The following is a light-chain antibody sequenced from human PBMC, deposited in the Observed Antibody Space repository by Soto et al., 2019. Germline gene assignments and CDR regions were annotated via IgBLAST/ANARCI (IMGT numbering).Light chain of an antibody. CDR2: SNN. J-gene: IGLJ1*01. CDR1: RSNFGSNS. V-gene: IGLV1-44*01. Sequence: QSALTQPPSASGTPGQRVTISCSGDRSNFGSNSVNWYQQLPGTAPKLLIYSNNQRPSGVPDRFSGSKSGTSASLAISGLQSEDEADYYCAAWDDSLYGRYVFVTGTKVTVL. CDR3: AAWDDSLYGRYV.